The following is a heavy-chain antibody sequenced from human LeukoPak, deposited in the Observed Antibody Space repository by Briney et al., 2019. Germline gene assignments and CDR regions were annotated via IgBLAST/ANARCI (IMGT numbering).Heavy chain of an antibody. J-gene: IGHJ6*03. CDR2: IIPILGIA. D-gene: IGHD5-12*01. CDR3: ARVPSVVPNVDRNYYMDV. V-gene: IGHV1-69*02. CDR1: GGTFSSYT. Sequence: SVKVSCKASGGTFSSYTISWVRQAPGQGLEWMGRIIPILGIANYAQKFQGRVTITADKSTSTAYMELSSLRSEDTAVYYYARVPSVVPNVDRNYYMDVWGKGTTVTVSS.